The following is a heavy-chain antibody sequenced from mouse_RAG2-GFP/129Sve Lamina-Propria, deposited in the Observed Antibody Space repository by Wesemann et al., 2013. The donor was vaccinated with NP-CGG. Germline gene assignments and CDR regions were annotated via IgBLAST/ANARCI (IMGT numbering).Heavy chain of an antibody. CDR1: GYSITSGYY. V-gene: IGHV3-6*01. CDR2: ISYDGSN. CDR3: ARGWAGTWYFDV. D-gene: IGHD4-1*01. Sequence: DVQLQESGPGLVKPSQSLSLTCSVTGYSITSGYYWNWIRQFPGNKLEWMGYISYDGSNNYNPSLKNRISITRDTSKNQFFLKLNSVTTEDTATYYCARGWAGTWYFDVWGTGTTVTVSS. J-gene: IGHJ1*03.